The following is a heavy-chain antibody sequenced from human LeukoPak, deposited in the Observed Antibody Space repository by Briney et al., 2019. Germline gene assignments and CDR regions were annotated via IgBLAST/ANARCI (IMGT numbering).Heavy chain of an antibody. J-gene: IGHJ4*02. D-gene: IGHD6-13*01. V-gene: IGHV3-7*01. CDR3: AREPTQPGYSSSWLYFDY. Sequence: GGSLRLSCAASGFTFSSYWMSWVRQAPGKGLEWVANIKQDGSEKYYVDSVKGRYTISRDNAKNSLYLQMNSLRAEDTAVYYCAREPTQPGYSSSWLYFDYWGQGTLVTVSS. CDR2: IKQDGSEK. CDR1: GFTFSSYW.